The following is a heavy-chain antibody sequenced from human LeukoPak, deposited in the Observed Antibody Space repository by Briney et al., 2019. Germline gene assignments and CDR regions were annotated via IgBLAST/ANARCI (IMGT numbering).Heavy chain of an antibody. CDR3: ARDKVGSYYDH. CDR2: ITSGSDYI. J-gene: IGHJ4*02. Sequence: PGGSLRLSCAASGFTFNNYAMSWVRQAPGKGLEWVSSITSGSDYIYYADSVKGRFTISRDNAKNSLYLQMNSLRVEDTAVYYCARDKVGSYYDHWGQGTLVTVSS. V-gene: IGHV3-21*01. CDR1: GFTFNNYA. D-gene: IGHD1-26*01.